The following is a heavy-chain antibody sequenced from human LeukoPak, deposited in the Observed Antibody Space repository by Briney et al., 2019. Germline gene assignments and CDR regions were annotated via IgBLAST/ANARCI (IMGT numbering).Heavy chain of an antibody. Sequence: GGSLRLSCAASGFTFSSYAMSWVRQAPGKGLEWVSAISGSGGSTYYADSVKGRFTISRDNSKNTLYLQMNSLRAEDTAVYYCAGQITRRDGSFDIWGQGTMVTVSS. V-gene: IGHV3-23*01. CDR1: GFTFSSYA. CDR2: ISGSGGST. J-gene: IGHJ3*02. D-gene: IGHD5-24*01. CDR3: AGQITRRDGSFDI.